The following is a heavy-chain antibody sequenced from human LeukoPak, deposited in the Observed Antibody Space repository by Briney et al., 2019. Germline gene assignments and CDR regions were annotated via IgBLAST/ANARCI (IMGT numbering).Heavy chain of an antibody. CDR3: ARVSSSWYQKGVFDY. J-gene: IGHJ4*02. CDR1: GGSLNSPNYY. D-gene: IGHD6-13*01. V-gene: IGHV4-39*07. CDR2: INHSGST. Sequence: SETLSLTCIVSGGSLNSPNYYWGWVREPPGKGLEWIGEINHSGSTNYNPSLKSRVTISVDTSKNQFSLKLSSVTAADTAVYYCARVSSSWYQKGVFDYWGQGTLVTVSS.